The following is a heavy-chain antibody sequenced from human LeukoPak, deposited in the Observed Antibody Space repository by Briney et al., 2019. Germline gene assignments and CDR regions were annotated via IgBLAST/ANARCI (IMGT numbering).Heavy chain of an antibody. CDR3: ARDSRFLEWLPNYYYYGMDV. V-gene: IGHV4-59*01. Sequence: SETLSLTCIVSGGSISSYYWSWIRQPPGKGLDWIGYIYYSGSTNYNPSLKSRVTISVDTSKNQFSLKLSSVTAADTAVYYCARDSRFLEWLPNYYYYGMDVWGQGTTVTVSS. CDR2: IYYSGST. CDR1: GGSISSYY. J-gene: IGHJ6*02. D-gene: IGHD3-3*01.